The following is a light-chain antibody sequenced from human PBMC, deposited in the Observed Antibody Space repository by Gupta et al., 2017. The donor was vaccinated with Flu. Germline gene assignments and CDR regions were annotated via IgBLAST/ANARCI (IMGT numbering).Light chain of an antibody. CDR3: QQTYSAPYT. Sequence: IQLLQSLSFLSASVGDRVTMTCRASQYIRSYLNWFQQKPGKAPKLLIFAGSSLQSGVPARFSGSGSGTDFTLTINNLQPEDFATYFCQQTYSAPYTFGRGTKMEIK. CDR1: QYIRSY. CDR2: AGS. J-gene: IGKJ2*01. V-gene: IGKV1-39*01.